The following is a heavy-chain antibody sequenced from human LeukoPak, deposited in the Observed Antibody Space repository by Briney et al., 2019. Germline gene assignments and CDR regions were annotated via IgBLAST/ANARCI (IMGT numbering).Heavy chain of an antibody. CDR1: GFTFDDYG. J-gene: IGHJ4*02. V-gene: IGHV3-20*04. Sequence: PGGSLRLSCAASGFTFDDYGMSWVRQAPGKGLEWVSGINWNGGSTGYADSVKGRFTISRDNAKNSLYLQMNSLRAEDTALYYCARNVGSGWYGYFDYWGQGTLVTVSS. CDR2: INWNGGST. CDR3: ARNVGSGWYGYFDY. D-gene: IGHD6-19*01.